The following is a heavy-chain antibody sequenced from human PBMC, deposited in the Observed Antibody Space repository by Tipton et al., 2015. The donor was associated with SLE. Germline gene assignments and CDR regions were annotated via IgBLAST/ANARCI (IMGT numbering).Heavy chain of an antibody. Sequence: SGFTVSGNYMSWVRQAPGKGLEWVSVLFVGGNTFYADSVKGRFTISRDNSKNTLYLQMNSLRDEDTAVYYCAREESGYYYHYYGMDVWGQGTTVTVSS. V-gene: IGHV3-53*05. J-gene: IGHJ6*02. D-gene: IGHD3-10*01. CDR3: AREESGYYYHYYGMDV. CDR1: GFTVSGNY. CDR2: LFVGGNT.